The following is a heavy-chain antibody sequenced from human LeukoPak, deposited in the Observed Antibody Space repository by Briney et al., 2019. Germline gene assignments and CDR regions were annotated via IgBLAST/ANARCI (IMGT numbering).Heavy chain of an antibody. J-gene: IGHJ4*02. D-gene: IGHD4-17*01. CDR1: GYSISSGYW. CDR3: ARNGHYSADY. V-gene: IGHV4-4*02. CDR2: IHHDGST. Sequence: PSETLSLTCDVFGYSISSGYWWSWVRQAPGKGLEWIGEIHHDGSTNHNPSLKSRATISVDKSKNQFSVMLTPVTAADTAVYYCARNGHYSADYWGQGTLVTVSS.